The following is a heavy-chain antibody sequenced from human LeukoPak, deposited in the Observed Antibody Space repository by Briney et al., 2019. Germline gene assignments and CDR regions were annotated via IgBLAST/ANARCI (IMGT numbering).Heavy chain of an antibody. CDR3: TTEDTAMVIPYYSDY. CDR1: GFTFNNAW. CDR2: IKSKTDGGTT. Sequence: GGSLRLSCAASGFTFNNAWMNWVRQAPGKGLEWVGRIKSKTDGGTTDYAAPVKGRFTISRDDSKNTLYLQMNSLKTEDTAVYYCTTEDTAMVIPYYSDYWGQGTLVTVSS. V-gene: IGHV3-15*01. J-gene: IGHJ4*02. D-gene: IGHD5-18*01.